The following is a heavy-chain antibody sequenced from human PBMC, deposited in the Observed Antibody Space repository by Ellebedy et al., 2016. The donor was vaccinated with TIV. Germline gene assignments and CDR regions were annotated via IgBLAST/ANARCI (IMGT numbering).Heavy chain of an antibody. Sequence: ASVKVSCKASGYTFTSYYMHWVRQAPGQGLEWMGWINPNSGGTNYAQKFQGRVTMTRDTSISTAYMELSRLRSDDTAVYYCARENGGRVAWFDPWGQGTLVTVSS. V-gene: IGHV1-2*02. CDR3: ARENGGRVAWFDP. J-gene: IGHJ5*02. CDR1: GYTFTSYY. CDR2: INPNSGGT. D-gene: IGHD2-15*01.